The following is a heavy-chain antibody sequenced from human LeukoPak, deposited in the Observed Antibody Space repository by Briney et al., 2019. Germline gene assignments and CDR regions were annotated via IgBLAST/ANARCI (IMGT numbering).Heavy chain of an antibody. D-gene: IGHD6-19*01. Sequence: GGSLRLSCAASGFTVSTNYMSWVRQAPGKGLEWVSVIYSGGSTNYADSVKGRSTISRYNPTNTLYLHMNSLRAEDTAVYYCARVGYTSGWFRDLGQGTLVTVSS. J-gene: IGHJ4*02. V-gene: IGHV3-66*01. CDR1: GFTVSTNY. CDR2: IYSGGST. CDR3: ARVGYTSGWFRD.